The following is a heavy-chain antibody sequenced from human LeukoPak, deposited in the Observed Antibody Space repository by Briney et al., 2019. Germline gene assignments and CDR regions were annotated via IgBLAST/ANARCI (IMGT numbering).Heavy chain of an antibody. V-gene: IGHV3-48*03. CDR2: ISSSSSTI. CDR1: GFTFSSYE. J-gene: IGHJ5*02. Sequence: GGSLRLSCAASGFTFSSYEMNWVRQAPGKGLEWVSYISSSSSTIYYADSVKGRFTISRDNSKNTLYLQMNSLRAEDTAVYYCAKDAYYYDSSGYQAWGQGTLVTVSS. D-gene: IGHD3-22*01. CDR3: AKDAYYYDSSGYQA.